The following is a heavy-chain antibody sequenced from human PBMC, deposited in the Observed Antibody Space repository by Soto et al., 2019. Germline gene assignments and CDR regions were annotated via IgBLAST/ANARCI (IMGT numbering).Heavy chain of an antibody. V-gene: IGHV3-48*01. D-gene: IGHD3-10*01. CDR2: ISSSSSTI. CDR3: ARFIGVRGVLYHPDWFDP. J-gene: IGHJ5*02. CDR1: GFTFSSYS. Sequence: PGGSLRLSCAASGFTFSSYSMNWVRQAPGKGLEWVSYISSSSSTIYYADSVKGRFTISRDNAKNSLYLQMNSLRAEDTAVYYCARFIGVRGVLYHPDWFDPWGQGTLVTVSS.